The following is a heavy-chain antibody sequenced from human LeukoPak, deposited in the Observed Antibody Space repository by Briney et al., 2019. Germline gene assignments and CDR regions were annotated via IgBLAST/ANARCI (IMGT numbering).Heavy chain of an antibody. CDR3: TQETDAFDI. CDR1: GFSFSSYA. V-gene: IGHV3-30*18. CDR2: ISYDGSDK. Sequence: GGSLRLSCAASGFSFSSYAMHWVRQAPGKGLEWVTFISYDGSDKYYADSVKGRFTISRDNSKNTLYLQMNSLRAEDTAVYYCTQETDAFDIWGQGTMVTVSS. J-gene: IGHJ3*02.